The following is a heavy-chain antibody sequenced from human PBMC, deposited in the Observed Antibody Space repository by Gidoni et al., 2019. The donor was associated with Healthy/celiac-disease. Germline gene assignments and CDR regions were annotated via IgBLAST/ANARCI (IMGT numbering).Heavy chain of an antibody. J-gene: IGHJ4*02. Sequence: QGQLVESGGGVVQPGRSLRVCGEGAGVTFSTYAMHWVRQAAGKGLGWVAIISYAGSDNYYADSVKGRFTISRDNCKNTVYLQMNSLRTGDPAVSYCTRERHISGYYDWGQGPLVTVSS. CDR1: GVTFSTYA. CDR2: ISYAGSDN. V-gene: IGHV3-30-3*01. D-gene: IGHD3-22*01. CDR3: TRERHISGYYD.